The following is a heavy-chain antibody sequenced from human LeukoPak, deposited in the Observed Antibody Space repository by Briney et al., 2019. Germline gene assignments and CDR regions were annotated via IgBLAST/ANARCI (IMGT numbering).Heavy chain of an antibody. CDR2: INPNSGGT. J-gene: IGHJ2*01. Sequence: ASVKVSCKASGYTFTGYYMHWVRQAPGQGLEWMGWINPNSGGTNYAQKFQGRATMTGDTSISTAYMELSRLRSDDTAVYYCARDLKSSSPGFDLWGRGTLVTVSS. D-gene: IGHD6-6*01. V-gene: IGHV1-2*02. CDR1: GYTFTGYY. CDR3: ARDLKSSSPGFDL.